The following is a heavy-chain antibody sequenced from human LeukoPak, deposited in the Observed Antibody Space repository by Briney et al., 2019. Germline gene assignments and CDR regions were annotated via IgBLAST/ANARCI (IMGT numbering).Heavy chain of an antibody. D-gene: IGHD6-19*01. CDR3: AKPDSGGWYRLAFDI. J-gene: IGHJ3*02. CDR1: GFTFSSYA. V-gene: IGHV3-23*01. Sequence: GGSLRLSCAASGFTFSSYAMSWVRQAPGKGLEWVSAISGSGGSTYYADSVKGRFTISRDNSKNTLYLQMNSLRAEDTAVYYFAKPDSGGWYRLAFDIWGQGTMVTVSS. CDR2: ISGSGGST.